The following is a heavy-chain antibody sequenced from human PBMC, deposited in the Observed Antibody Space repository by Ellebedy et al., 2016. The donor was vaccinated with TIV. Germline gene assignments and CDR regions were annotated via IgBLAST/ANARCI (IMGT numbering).Heavy chain of an antibody. CDR3: ARGDGDTAMVYDY. V-gene: IGHV4-39*07. D-gene: IGHD5-18*01. CDR2: IYYSGST. J-gene: IGHJ4*02. Sequence: SETLSLTCTVSGGSISSSSYYWGWIRQPPGKGLEWIGSIYYSGSTYYNPSLKSRVTISVDTSKNQFSLKLSSVTAADTAVYYCARGDGDTAMVYDYWGQGTLVTVSS. CDR1: GGSISSSSYY.